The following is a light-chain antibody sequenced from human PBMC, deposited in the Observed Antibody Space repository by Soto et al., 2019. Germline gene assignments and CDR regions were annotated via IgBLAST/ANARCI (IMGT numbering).Light chain of an antibody. CDR3: QQRGSWPQLT. J-gene: IGKJ4*01. Sequence: DSLLTQSPAALTLTRGERATPYCRTSQSVGSSLAWFQQKPGQPPRLLIYDASNRATGIPARFSGSGSGTDFTLTISSLEPEDFAVYYCQQRGSWPQLTFGGGTKVDIK. CDR1: QSVGSS. CDR2: DAS. V-gene: IGKV3-11*01.